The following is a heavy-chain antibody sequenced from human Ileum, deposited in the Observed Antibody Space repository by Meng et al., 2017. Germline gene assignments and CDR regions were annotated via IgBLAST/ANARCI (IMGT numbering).Heavy chain of an antibody. CDR3: ARYYYDSSGVTWFDP. CDR1: GDSISRGDHY. J-gene: IGHJ5*02. D-gene: IGHD3-22*01. CDR2: FYFSGST. Sequence: VHLEGSGPVLVKPSQTLSLTCTVSGDSISRGDHYWTWSRQHPGKGLEWIGYFYFSGSTYYNPSLKSRVSISVDTSKNQFSLRMSSVTAADTAVYYCARYYYDSSGVTWFDPWGQGTLVTVSS. V-gene: IGHV4-31*03.